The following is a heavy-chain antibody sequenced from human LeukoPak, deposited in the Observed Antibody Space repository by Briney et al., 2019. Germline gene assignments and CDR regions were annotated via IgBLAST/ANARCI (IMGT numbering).Heavy chain of an antibody. Sequence: SETLSLTCAVYGGSFSGYYWSWLRQPPGKGLEWIGEINHSGITSYNPSLKSRVTISVATSTNQFSLKLSSVTAADTAVYYCASLIAAAGAFDIWGQGTVVTVSS. CDR3: ASLIAAAGAFDI. CDR2: INHSGIT. CDR1: GGSFSGYY. J-gene: IGHJ3*02. D-gene: IGHD6-13*01. V-gene: IGHV4-34*01.